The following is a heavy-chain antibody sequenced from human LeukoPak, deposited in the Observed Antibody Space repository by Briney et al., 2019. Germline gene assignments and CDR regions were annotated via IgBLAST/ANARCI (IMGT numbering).Heavy chain of an antibody. V-gene: IGHV1-18*04. D-gene: IGHD5-18*01. J-gene: IGHJ4*02. CDR1: GYTFSTYY. Sequence: ASVKVSCKASGYTFSTYYMHWVRQAPGQGLEWMGWISAYKGNTKYAQKLQGRVTMTTDTATSTAYMELRSLRSDDTAVYYCARGRRGYSYALDYWGQGTLVTVSS. CDR2: ISAYKGNT. CDR3: ARGRRGYSYALDY.